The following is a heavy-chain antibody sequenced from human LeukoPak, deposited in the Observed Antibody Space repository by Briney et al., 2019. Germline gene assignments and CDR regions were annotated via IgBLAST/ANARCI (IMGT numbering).Heavy chain of an antibody. Sequence: GASVKVSCKASGGTFSSYAISWVRQAPAQGLEWMGGIIPIFGTANYAQKFQGRVTITADESTSTAYMELSSLRSEDTAVYYCARTDCSSTSCPVGAFDIWGQGTMVTVSS. J-gene: IGHJ3*02. D-gene: IGHD2-2*01. CDR3: ARTDCSSTSCPVGAFDI. V-gene: IGHV1-69*13. CDR2: IIPIFGTA. CDR1: GGTFSSYA.